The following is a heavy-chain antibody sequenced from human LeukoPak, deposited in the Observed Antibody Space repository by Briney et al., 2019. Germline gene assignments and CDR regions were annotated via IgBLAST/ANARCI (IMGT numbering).Heavy chain of an antibody. J-gene: IGHJ4*02. V-gene: IGHV3-21*04. CDR3: AKDRLGGPYFFHY. D-gene: IGHD3-16*01. CDR2: ISSGTSYI. CDR1: GFTFNTYT. Sequence: GGSLRLSCAASGFTFNTYTMNWVRQAPGKGLEWVSSISSGTSYIYYAGSVKGRFTISRDNSKNTLYLQINSLRAEDTAVYFCAKDRLGGPYFFHYWGQGTLVTVSS.